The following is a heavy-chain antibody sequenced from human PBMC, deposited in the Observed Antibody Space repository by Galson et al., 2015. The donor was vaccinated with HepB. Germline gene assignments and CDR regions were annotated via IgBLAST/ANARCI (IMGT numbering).Heavy chain of an antibody. CDR1: GGTFSSYA. V-gene: IGHV1-69*10. Sequence: SVKVSCKASGGTFSSYAISWVRQAPGQGLEWMGGIIPIFGIANYAQKFQGRVTITADKSTSTAYMELSSLRSEDTAVYYCARGPNGGSYYTYYYYGMDVWGQGTTVTVSS. CDR3: ARGPNGGSYYTYYYYGMDV. J-gene: IGHJ6*02. CDR2: IIPIFGIA. D-gene: IGHD1-26*01.